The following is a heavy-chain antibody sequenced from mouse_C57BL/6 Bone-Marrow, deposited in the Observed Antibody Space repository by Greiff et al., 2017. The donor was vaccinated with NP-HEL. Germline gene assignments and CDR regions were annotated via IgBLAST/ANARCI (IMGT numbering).Heavy chain of an antibody. CDR1: GYAFSSSW. J-gene: IGHJ2*01. CDR3: ARSRSSEYYFDY. Sequence: QVQLKESGPELVKPGASVKISCKASGYAFSSSWMNWVKQRPGKGLEWIGRIYPGDGDTNYNGKFKGKATLTADKSSSTAYMQLSSLTSEDSAVYFCARSRSSEYYFDYWGQGTTLTVSS. V-gene: IGHV1-82*01. CDR2: IYPGDGDT. D-gene: IGHD1-1*01.